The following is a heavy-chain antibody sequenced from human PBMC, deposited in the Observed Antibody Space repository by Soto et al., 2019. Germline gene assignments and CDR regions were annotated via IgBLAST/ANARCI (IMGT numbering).Heavy chain of an antibody. J-gene: IGHJ4*02. V-gene: IGHV4-39*07. Sequence: PSETLSLTCTVSGGSISSSSYYWGWIRQPPGKGLEWIGSIYYSGSTYYNPSLKSRVTISVDTSKNQFSLKLSSVTAADTAVYYCARDSSGYYYVFKKYYFDYWGQGTLVTVS. CDR3: ARDSSGYYYVFKKYYFDY. CDR1: GGSISSSSYY. CDR2: IYYSGST. D-gene: IGHD3-22*01.